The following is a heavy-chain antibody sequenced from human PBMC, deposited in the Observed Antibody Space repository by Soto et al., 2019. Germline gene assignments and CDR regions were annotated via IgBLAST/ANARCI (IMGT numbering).Heavy chain of an antibody. Sequence: PSETLSLTCTVSGGSISSYYWSWIRQPPGKGLEWIGYIYYSGSTNYNPSLKSRVTISVDTSKNQFSLKLSSVTAADTAVYYCARGRSRSSSPFYYGMDVWGQGTTVTVSS. D-gene: IGHD6-6*01. CDR2: IYYSGST. CDR3: ARGRSRSSSPFYYGMDV. CDR1: GGSISSYY. J-gene: IGHJ6*02. V-gene: IGHV4-59*01.